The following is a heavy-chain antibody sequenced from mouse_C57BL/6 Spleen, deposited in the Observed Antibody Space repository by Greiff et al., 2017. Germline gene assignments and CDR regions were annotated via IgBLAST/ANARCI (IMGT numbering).Heavy chain of an antibody. CDR2: IHPNSGST. Sequence: VQLQQPGAELVKPGASVKLSCKASGYTFTSYWMHWVKQRPGQGLEWIGMIHPNSGSTNYNEKFKSKATLTVDKSSSTAYMQLSSLTSEDAAVYDCAREVYYYGDRPPWFACWGPGALVTVSA. CDR1: GYTFTSYW. J-gene: IGHJ3*01. D-gene: IGHD1-1*01. CDR3: AREVYYYGDRPPWFAC. V-gene: IGHV1-64*01.